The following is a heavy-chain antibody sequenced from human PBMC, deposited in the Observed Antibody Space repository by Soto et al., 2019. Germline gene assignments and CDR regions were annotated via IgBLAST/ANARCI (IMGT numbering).Heavy chain of an antibody. CDR3: ARSLLPLLWFGDPREGYWYFDH. CDR2: IYYSGST. Sequence: QVQLQESGPGLVKPSQTLSLTCTVSGGSISSGGYYWSWIRQHPGKGLEWIGYIYYSGSTYYNPSLKSRVTISVDTSKNQFSLKLSSVTAADTAVYYCARSLLPLLWFGDPREGYWYFDHWGRGTLVTVSS. J-gene: IGHJ2*01. D-gene: IGHD3-10*01. V-gene: IGHV4-31*03. CDR1: GGSISSGGYY.